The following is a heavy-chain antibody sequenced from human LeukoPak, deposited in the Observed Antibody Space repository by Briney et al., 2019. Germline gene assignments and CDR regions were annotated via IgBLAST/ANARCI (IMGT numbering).Heavy chain of an antibody. D-gene: IGHD6-13*01. Sequence: SETLSLTCAVYGGSFSGYYWSWIRQPPGKGLEWIGEINHSGSTNYNPSLKSRVTISVDTSKNQFSLKLSSVTAADTAVYYCARAQQLNDYYYYYMDVWGKGTTVTVS. J-gene: IGHJ6*03. V-gene: IGHV4-34*01. CDR3: ARAQQLNDYYYYYMDV. CDR2: INHSGST. CDR1: GGSFSGYY.